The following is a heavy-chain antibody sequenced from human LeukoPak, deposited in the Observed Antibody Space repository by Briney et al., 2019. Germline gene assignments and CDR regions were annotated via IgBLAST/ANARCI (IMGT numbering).Heavy chain of an antibody. CDR3: ARARTGGSYYYYYYMDV. CDR2: IKQDGSEK. J-gene: IGHJ6*03. D-gene: IGHD1-26*01. Sequence: GGSLRLSCAASGFTFSSYWMSWVRQAPGKGLEWVANIKQDGSEKYYVDSVKGRFTISRDNAKNSLYLQMNSLRAEDTAVYYCARARTGGSYYYYYYMDVWGKGTTVTISS. CDR1: GFTFSSYW. V-gene: IGHV3-7*01.